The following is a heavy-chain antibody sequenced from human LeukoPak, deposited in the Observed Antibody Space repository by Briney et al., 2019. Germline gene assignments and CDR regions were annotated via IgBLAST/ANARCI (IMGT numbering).Heavy chain of an antibody. CDR1: GFTFSSYT. V-gene: IGHV3-21*01. CDR2: ISSSSSYI. J-gene: IGHJ6*03. CDR3: ARDPGGYSSGGELDV. D-gene: IGHD6-19*01. Sequence: GGSLRLSCAASGFTFSSYTMNWVRRAPGKGLEWVSSISSSSSYIYYADSVKGRFTISRDNAKNSLYLQMNSLRAEDMAVYYCARDPGGYSSGGELDVWGKGTTVTVS.